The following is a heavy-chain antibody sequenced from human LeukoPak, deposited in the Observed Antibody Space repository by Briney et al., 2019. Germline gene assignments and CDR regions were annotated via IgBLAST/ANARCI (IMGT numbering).Heavy chain of an antibody. CDR1: RGTLRSYA. J-gene: IGHJ6*03. CDR2: ILPIIGIA. V-gene: IGHV1-69*10. CDR3: ARGSELYYDFWSGFGYYYHMDV. Sequence: SVKVSCTASRGTLRSYAISSVRQAPGQRVEWMGGILPIIGIANYAQKFQGRVTITADESTSTAYMELSSLRSGDTAVYYCARGSELYYDFWSGFGYYYHMDVWGKGTTVTVSS. D-gene: IGHD3-3*01.